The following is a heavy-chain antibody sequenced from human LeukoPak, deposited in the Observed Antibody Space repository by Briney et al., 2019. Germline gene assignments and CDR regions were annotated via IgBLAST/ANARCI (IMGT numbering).Heavy chain of an antibody. CDR1: GGTFSSYA. J-gene: IGHJ4*02. D-gene: IGHD3-16*02. CDR2: YDPEEGET. V-gene: IGHV1-24*01. CDR3: ATDLAPVRGIH. Sequence: ASVKVSCKASGGTFSSYAISWVRQAPGQGLEWMGGYDPEEGETVYAQRFQGRVTMTEDTSTDTAYMELSSLGSEDTAIYYCATDLAPVRGIHWGQGTLVTVSS.